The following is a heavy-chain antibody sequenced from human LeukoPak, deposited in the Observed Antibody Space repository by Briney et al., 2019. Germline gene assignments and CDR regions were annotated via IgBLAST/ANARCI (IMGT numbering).Heavy chain of an antibody. CDR2: IWYDGSYK. D-gene: IGHD3-10*01. CDR1: GFTFSNHG. J-gene: IGHJ4*02. V-gene: IGHV3-33*06. CDR3: AKDLGIWFGESHFDS. Sequence: GGSLRLSCAASGFTFSNHGMRWARRAPGKGLGWVAVIWYDGSYKYYADSVKGRFTISRDNSKNTLYLQMNSLRAEDTAVYYCAKDLGIWFGESHFDSWGQGTLVTVSS.